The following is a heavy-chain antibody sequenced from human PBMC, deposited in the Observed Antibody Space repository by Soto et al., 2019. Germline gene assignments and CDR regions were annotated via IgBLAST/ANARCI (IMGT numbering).Heavy chain of an antibody. D-gene: IGHD1-1*01. CDR2: ISAYNGNT. J-gene: IGHJ6*03. V-gene: IGHV1-18*01. Sequence: GASVKVSCRASGYTFTSYGISWVRQAPGQGLEWMGWISAYNGNTNYAQKLQGRVTMTTDTSTSTAYMELRSLRSDDTAVYYCARDLHDDYYYYYMDVWGKGTTVTVSS. CDR1: GYTFTSYG. CDR3: ARDLHDDYYYYYMDV.